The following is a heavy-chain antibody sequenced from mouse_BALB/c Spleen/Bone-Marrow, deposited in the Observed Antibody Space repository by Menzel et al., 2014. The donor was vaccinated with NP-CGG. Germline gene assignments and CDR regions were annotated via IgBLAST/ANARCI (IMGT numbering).Heavy chain of an antibody. J-gene: IGHJ2*01. D-gene: IGHD1-1*01. Sequence: DVQLVESGGGLVQPGGSLRLSCATSGFTFTDYYMNWVRQPPGKALEWLAFIRNKAYGYTTEYSASVKGRFTISRDNSQNILYLQMNTLRAEDSATYYCARDMGGLLFVPWGQGTTLSLSS. CDR2: IRNKAYGYTT. V-gene: IGHV7-3*02. CDR1: GFTFTDYY. CDR3: ARDMGGLLFVP.